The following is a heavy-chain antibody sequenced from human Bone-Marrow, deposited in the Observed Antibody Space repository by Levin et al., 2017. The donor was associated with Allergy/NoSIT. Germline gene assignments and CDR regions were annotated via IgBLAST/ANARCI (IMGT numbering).Heavy chain of an antibody. V-gene: IGHV3-21*01. J-gene: IGHJ5*02. CDR1: GFTFSSYS. CDR3: ARGEFRFLPSWFDP. D-gene: IGHD3-10*01. Sequence: MTGGSLRLSCAASGFTFSSYSMNWVRQAPGKGLEWVSSISSSSSYIYYADSVKGRFTISRDNAKNSLYLQMNSLRAEDTAVYYCARGEFRFLPSWFDPWGQGTLVTVSS. CDR2: ISSSSSYI.